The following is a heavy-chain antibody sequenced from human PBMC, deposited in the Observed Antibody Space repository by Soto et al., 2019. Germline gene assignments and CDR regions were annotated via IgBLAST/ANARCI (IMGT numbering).Heavy chain of an antibody. V-gene: IGHV3-74*01. CDR2: INNDGSDT. J-gene: IGHJ5*02. CDR3: VRDKPHNWFDP. Sequence: HSCAASGFTFSSYWMHWVRQAPGKGLVWVSRINNDGSDTIYADSVKGRFTISRDNAKNTVYLQMNSLRAEDTAVHYCVRDKPHNWFDPWGQGTPVTVSS. CDR1: GFTFSSYW.